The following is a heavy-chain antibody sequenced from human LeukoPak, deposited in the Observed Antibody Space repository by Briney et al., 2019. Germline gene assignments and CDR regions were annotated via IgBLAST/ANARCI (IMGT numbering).Heavy chain of an antibody. CDR2: IYYSGST. CDR3: ARKTTVTGFDY. J-gene: IGHJ4*02. Sequence: PSVTLSLTCTVSGGSISSSSYYWGWIRQPPGKGLEWIGSIYYSGSTYYNPSLKSRVTISVDTSKNQFSLKLSSVTAADTAVYHCARKTTVTGFDYWGQGTLVTVSS. CDR1: GGSISSSSYY. D-gene: IGHD4-17*01. V-gene: IGHV4-39*07.